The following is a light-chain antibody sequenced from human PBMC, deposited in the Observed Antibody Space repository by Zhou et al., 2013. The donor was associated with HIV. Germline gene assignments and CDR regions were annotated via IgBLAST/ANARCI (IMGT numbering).Light chain of an antibody. Sequence: EIVLTQSPATLSVSPGESATLSCRASQSVRSYLAWYQQKPGQAPRLLIYGASSRATGIPARFSGSGSGIDFNLTISRLEPEDFAVYYCQQYGSSPLFGGGTKVEIK. CDR2: GAS. CDR3: QQYGSSPL. V-gene: IGKV3-20*01. J-gene: IGKJ4*01. CDR1: QSVRSY.